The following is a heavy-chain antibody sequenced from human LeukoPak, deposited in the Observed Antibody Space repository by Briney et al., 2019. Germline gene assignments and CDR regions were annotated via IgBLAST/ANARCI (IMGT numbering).Heavy chain of an antibody. J-gene: IGHJ5*02. CDR2: INWNGGST. D-gene: IGHD2-2*01. CDR3: ASIGYCSSSSCAPTP. Sequence: GGAPRLSCAAPGCTFYDFGMSWGRPAPGKGLEWVSGINWNGGSTGYADSVKGRFTISRDNAKNSLYLQMNSLRAEDTALYHCASIGYCSSSSCAPTPWGQGTLVTVSS. V-gene: IGHV3-20*01. CDR1: GCTFYDFG.